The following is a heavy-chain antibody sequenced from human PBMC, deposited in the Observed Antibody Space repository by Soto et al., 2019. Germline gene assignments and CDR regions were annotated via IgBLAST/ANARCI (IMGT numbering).Heavy chain of an antibody. CDR3: ARGVSAAMTPYFDY. Sequence: QVQLVESGGGVVQPGRSLRLSCAASGFTFSSYAMNWVRQAPGKGLEWVAVISYDGSNKYYADSVKGRFTISRDNSKNTLYLKMNSLRAEDTAVYYCARGVSAAMTPYFDYWGQGTLVTVSS. D-gene: IGHD2-2*01. CDR1: GFTFSSYA. V-gene: IGHV3-30-3*01. CDR2: ISYDGSNK. J-gene: IGHJ4*02.